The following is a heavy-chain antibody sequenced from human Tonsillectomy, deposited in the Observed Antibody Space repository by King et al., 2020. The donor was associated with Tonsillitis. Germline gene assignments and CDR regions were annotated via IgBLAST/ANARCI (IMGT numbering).Heavy chain of an antibody. CDR3: ARHRFSHYDFWSPESPAPSNTPYYFDY. J-gene: IGHJ4*02. D-gene: IGHD3-3*01. V-gene: IGHV5-10-1*03. CDR2: IDPSDSYT. CDR1: GYSFTSYW. Sequence: VQLVESGAEVKKPGESLRISCKGSGYSFTSYWISWVRQMPGKGLEWMGRIDPSDSYTNYSPSFQGHVTISTDKSISTAYLQWSSLRASDTAIYYCARHRFSHYDFWSPESPAPSNTPYYFDYWGQGTLVTVSS.